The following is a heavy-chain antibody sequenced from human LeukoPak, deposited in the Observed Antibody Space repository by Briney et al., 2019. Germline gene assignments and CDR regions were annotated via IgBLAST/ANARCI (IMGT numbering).Heavy chain of an antibody. CDR1: GFTFSSYA. J-gene: IGHJ4*02. Sequence: PGGSLRLSCAAPGFTFSSYAMSWVRQAPGKGLEWVSAISGSGGSTYYADSVKGRFTISRDNSKNTLYLQMNSLRAEDTAVYYCAKAPVLRYFDWRSDDFDYWGQGTLVTVSS. D-gene: IGHD3-9*01. CDR2: ISGSGGST. V-gene: IGHV3-23*01. CDR3: AKAPVLRYFDWRSDDFDY.